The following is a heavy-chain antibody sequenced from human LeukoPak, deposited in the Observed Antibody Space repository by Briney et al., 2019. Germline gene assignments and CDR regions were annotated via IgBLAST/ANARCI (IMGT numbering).Heavy chain of an antibody. D-gene: IGHD5-12*01. CDR1: GGSISSYY. J-gene: IGHJ4*02. V-gene: IGHV4-59*08. Sequence: SETLSLTCTVSGGSISSYYWSWIRQPPGKGVEWIGNIYNSGSTNYNPSLKRRVNISGNSSKKKFSLKLSSVAAADTAVYYCARQGGYASPFDYWGQGTLVTVSS. CDR3: ARQGGYASPFDY. CDR2: IYNSGST.